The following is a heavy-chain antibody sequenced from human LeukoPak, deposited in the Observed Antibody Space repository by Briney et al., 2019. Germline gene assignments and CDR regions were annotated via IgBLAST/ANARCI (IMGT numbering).Heavy chain of an antibody. Sequence: GGSLRLSCAASGFTFSSYSMNWVRQAPGKGLEWVSSISSSSYIYYADSVKGRFTISRDNAKNSLYLQMNSLRAEDTAVYYCARDKGYSYGYGYWGQGTLVTVSS. V-gene: IGHV3-21*01. CDR2: ISSSSYI. D-gene: IGHD5-18*01. CDR1: GFTFSSYS. J-gene: IGHJ4*02. CDR3: ARDKGYSYGYGY.